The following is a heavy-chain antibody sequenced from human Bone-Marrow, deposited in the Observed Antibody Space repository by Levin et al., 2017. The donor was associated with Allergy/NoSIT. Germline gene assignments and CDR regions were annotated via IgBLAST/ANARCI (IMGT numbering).Heavy chain of an antibody. Sequence: PGGSLRLSCAASGFTFSSYGMHWVRQAPGKGLEWVAVISYDGSNKYYADSVKGRFTISRDNSKNTLYLQMNSLRAEDTAVYYCAKDSVLRYFDWLGGLDYWGQGTLVTVSS. D-gene: IGHD3-9*01. CDR2: ISYDGSNK. CDR1: GFTFSSYG. CDR3: AKDSVLRYFDWLGGLDY. J-gene: IGHJ4*02. V-gene: IGHV3-30*18.